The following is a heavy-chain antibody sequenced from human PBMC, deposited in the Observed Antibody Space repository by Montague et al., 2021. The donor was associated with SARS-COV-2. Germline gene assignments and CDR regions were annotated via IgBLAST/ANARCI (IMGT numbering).Heavy chain of an antibody. Sequence: SETLSLTCTVSGGSISTYSWSWIRQPPGKGLEWIGYVYYSGSINYNPSLKSRVTLSIDTSKNQFSPKLRSVTAADTAVYFCARGTRYYYDSTYYFDRWGRGTLVAVSS. V-gene: IGHV4-59*13. CDR2: VYYSGSI. CDR3: ARGTRYYYDSTYYFDR. J-gene: IGHJ2*01. CDR1: GGSISTYS. D-gene: IGHD3-22*01.